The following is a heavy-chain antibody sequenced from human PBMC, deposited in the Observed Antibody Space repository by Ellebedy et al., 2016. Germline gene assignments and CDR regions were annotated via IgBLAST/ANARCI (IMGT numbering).Heavy chain of an antibody. Sequence: SVKVSXXASGGTFSSYAISWVRQAPGQGLGWMGGIIPIFGTANYAQKFQGRVTITADESTSTAYMELSSLRSEDTAVYYCARACGYDPGWCFDYWGQGTLVTVSS. V-gene: IGHV1-69*13. J-gene: IGHJ4*02. CDR1: GGTFSSYA. D-gene: IGHD5-12*01. CDR2: IIPIFGTA. CDR3: ARACGYDPGWCFDY.